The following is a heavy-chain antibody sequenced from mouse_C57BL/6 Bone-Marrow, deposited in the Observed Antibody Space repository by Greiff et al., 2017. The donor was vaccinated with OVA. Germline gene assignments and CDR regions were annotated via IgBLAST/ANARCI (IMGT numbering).Heavy chain of an antibody. V-gene: IGHV1-19*01. J-gene: IGHJ4*01. D-gene: IGHD2-2*01. Sequence: EVQLQQSGPVLVKPGASVKMSCKASGYTFTDYYMTWVKQSHGKSLEWIGVINPYNGGTSYNQKFKGKATLTVDKSSSTAYMELNSLTSEDSAVYYCARGRGYDEGYYAMDYWGQGTSVTVSS. CDR3: ARGRGYDEGYYAMDY. CDR1: GYTFTDYY. CDR2: INPYNGGT.